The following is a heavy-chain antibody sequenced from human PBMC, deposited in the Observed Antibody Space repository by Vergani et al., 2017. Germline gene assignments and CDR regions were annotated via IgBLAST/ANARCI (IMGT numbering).Heavy chain of an antibody. CDR1: GFNFSSHA. D-gene: IGHD5-24*01. J-gene: IGHJ4*02. CDR3: GRGSDNYN. Sequence: EVQLLQSEGAVVQPGGSLRLSCVASGFNFSSHAMSWVRQGHGQGLEWFSSIKNTGDSTHYADSVKGRFTISRDNSKNTLYLQMNSLRVEYTAVYYCGRGSDNYNWGQGTLVTVSS. V-gene: IGHV3-23*01. CDR2: IKNTGDST.